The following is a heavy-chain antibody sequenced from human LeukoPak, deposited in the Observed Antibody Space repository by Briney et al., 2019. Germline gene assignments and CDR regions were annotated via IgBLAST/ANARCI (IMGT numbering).Heavy chain of an antibody. CDR2: FDPEDGET. J-gene: IGHJ5*02. CDR1: GYTLTELS. V-gene: IGHV1-24*01. Sequence: ASVKVSCKVSGYTLTELSMHWVRQAPGKGLEWMGGFDPEDGETIYAQKFQGRVTMTEDTSTDTAYMELSSLRSEDTAVYYCATVVLYSGYPNWFDPWGQGTLVTVSS. D-gene: IGHD5-12*01. CDR3: ATVVLYSGYPNWFDP.